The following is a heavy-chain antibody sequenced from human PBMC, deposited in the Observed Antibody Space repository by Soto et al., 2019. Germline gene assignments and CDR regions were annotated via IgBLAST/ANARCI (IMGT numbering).Heavy chain of an antibody. Sequence: EVQLVESGGGLVQPGGSLRLSCAASGFTVSSNSMSWVRQAPGKGLEWVSVIYSGGSTYYADSVQGRFTIARHNSKNTLYLQMNSLRAEDTAVYYCARRGITMVRGPSYGMDVWGQGTTVTVSS. CDR3: ARRGITMVRGPSYGMDV. CDR1: GFTVSSNS. D-gene: IGHD3-10*01. CDR2: IYSGGST. V-gene: IGHV3-53*04. J-gene: IGHJ6*02.